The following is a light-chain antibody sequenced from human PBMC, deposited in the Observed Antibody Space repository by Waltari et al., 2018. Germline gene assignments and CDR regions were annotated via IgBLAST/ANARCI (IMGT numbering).Light chain of an antibody. J-gene: IGKJ5*01. CDR2: LGS. CDR3: MQALQTPRA. CDR1: QSLLHSNGYNY. Sequence: DIVMPQSPLSMPVTAGEPASISCRSSQSLLHSNGYNYLDWYLQKPGQSPQLLIYLGSNRASGVPDRFSGSGSGTDFTLKISRVEAEDVGVYYCMQALQTPRAFGQGTRLEIK. V-gene: IGKV2-28*01.